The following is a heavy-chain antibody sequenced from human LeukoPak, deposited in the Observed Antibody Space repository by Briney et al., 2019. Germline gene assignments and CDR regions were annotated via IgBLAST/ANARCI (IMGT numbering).Heavy chain of an antibody. CDR2: IYGNGGGT. V-gene: IGHV3-64*02. Sequence: GGSLRLSCAASGFTFSGYAMHWVRQAPGKGLEYVSGIYGNGGGTYYADSVKDRFTISRDNSKNTLYLQMGSLRTEDMAVYYCARDSYTSGWSEFDYWGQGTLVTVSS. J-gene: IGHJ4*02. CDR3: ARDSYTSGWSEFDY. D-gene: IGHD6-19*01. CDR1: GFTFSGYA.